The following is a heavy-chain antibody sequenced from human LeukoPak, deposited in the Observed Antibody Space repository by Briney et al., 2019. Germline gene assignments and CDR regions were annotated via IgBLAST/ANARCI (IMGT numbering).Heavy chain of an antibody. V-gene: IGHV4-59*08. CDR3: ARHPIRYFDWQAFDY. D-gene: IGHD3-9*01. Sequence: SETLSLTCTVSGGSISSYYWSWIRQPPGKGLEWIGYIHYSGSTNYNPSLKSRLTISVETSKNQFSLKLSSVTAADTAVYYCARHPIRYFDWQAFDYWGQGTLVTVSS. CDR2: IHYSGST. J-gene: IGHJ4*02. CDR1: GGSISSYY.